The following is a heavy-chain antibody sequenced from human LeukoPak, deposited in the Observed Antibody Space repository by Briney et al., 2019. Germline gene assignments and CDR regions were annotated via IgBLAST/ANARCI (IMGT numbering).Heavy chain of an antibody. V-gene: IGHV3-30*02. CDR2: IRYDGSNK. J-gene: IGHJ3*02. CDR1: GFTFSSYG. D-gene: IGHD1-7*01. Sequence: PGGSLRLSCAASGFTFSSYGMHWVRQAPGKGLEWVAFIRYDGSNKYYADSVKGRFTISRDNSKNTLYLQMNSLRAEDTAVYYCAKVQETGTTPYDAFDIWGQGTMVTVSS. CDR3: AKVQETGTTPYDAFDI.